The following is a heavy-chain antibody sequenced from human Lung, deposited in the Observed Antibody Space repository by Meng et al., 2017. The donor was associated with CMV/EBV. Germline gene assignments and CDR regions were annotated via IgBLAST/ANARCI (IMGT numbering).Heavy chain of an antibody. CDR3: ARESLQSGCFDY. Sequence: SVKVSCKASGGTFSSYAISWVRQAPGQGLEWMGGIIPMFGTKSYAQKFQGRVTITTDESTSTAYMELSSLRSEDTAVYYCARESLQSGCFDYWDQGTLVTVSS. J-gene: IGHJ4*02. CDR1: GGTFSSYA. V-gene: IGHV1-69*05. CDR2: IIPMFGTK.